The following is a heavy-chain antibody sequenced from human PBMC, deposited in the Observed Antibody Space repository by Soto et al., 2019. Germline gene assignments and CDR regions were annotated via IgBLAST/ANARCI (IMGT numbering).Heavy chain of an antibody. CDR3: ARELPGGSRSPQFDY. Sequence: SETLSLTCTVSGGSFSSSYWSWLRQPPGQALEWIGYIYNGRTTNYNSALQGRVIMSVDRSKNLLSLNLTSVTAADTAVYYCARELPGGSRSPQFDYWGQGTLVTVSS. D-gene: IGHD1-26*01. CDR1: GGSFSSSY. V-gene: IGHV4-59*01. CDR2: IYNGRTT. J-gene: IGHJ4*02.